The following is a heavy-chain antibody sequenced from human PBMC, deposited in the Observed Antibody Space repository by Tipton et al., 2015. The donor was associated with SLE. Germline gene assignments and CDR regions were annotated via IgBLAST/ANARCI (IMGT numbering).Heavy chain of an antibody. CDR3: ATTTTMTNYIDY. Sequence: SLRLSYAASGFTFSSYWMSWVRQAPGKGLEWLSVIWYDGINKFYADSVKGRFTISRDNSKNTLYLQMNSLRGEDTAVYYCATTTTMTNYIDYWGQGTLVTVSS. J-gene: IGHJ4*02. CDR2: IWYDGINK. D-gene: IGHD4-17*01. V-gene: IGHV3-33*01. CDR1: GFTFSSYW.